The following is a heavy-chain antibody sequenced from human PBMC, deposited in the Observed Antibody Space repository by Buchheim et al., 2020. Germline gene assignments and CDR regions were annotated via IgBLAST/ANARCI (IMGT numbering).Heavy chain of an antibody. J-gene: IGHJ5*02. CDR3: ARGVFGSSDWFDP. Sequence: QVQLQESGPGLVKPSETLSLTCTVSGGSISSYYWSWIRQPPGKGLEWIGYIYYSGSTNYNPSLKSRVTISVDTSKNQFSLKVRSVAAAGTPVYYCARGVFGSSDWFDPWGQGTL. CDR1: GGSISSYY. CDR2: IYYSGST. D-gene: IGHD6-6*01. V-gene: IGHV4-59*01.